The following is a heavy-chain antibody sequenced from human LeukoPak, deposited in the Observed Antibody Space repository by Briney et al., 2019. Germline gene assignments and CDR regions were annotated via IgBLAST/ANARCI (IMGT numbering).Heavy chain of an antibody. J-gene: IGHJ4*02. V-gene: IGHV3-7*01. Sequence: PGESLRLSCAASGFTFSSYWMSWVRQAPGKGLEWVANIKQDGSEKYYVDSVKGRFTVSKDNAKNSLYLQMNSLRAEDTAVYYCARGSSGWTYYFDYWGQGTLVTVSS. CDR2: IKQDGSEK. CDR1: GFTFSSYW. CDR3: ARGSSGWTYYFDY. D-gene: IGHD6-19*01.